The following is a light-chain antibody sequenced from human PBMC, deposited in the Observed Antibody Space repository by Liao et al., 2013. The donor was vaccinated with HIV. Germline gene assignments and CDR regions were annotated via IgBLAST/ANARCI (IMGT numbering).Light chain of an antibody. Sequence: SYRLTQPPSVSVSPGQTASITCSGNQLGEKFVCWYQQKPGQSPVLVMYQDTKRPSGIPERFSGSNSGNTATLTISGTQAMDEADYYCQAWDSSIAWVFGGGTKLTVL. CDR2: QDT. CDR3: QAWDSSIAWV. J-gene: IGLJ3*02. V-gene: IGLV3-1*01. CDR1: QLGEKF.